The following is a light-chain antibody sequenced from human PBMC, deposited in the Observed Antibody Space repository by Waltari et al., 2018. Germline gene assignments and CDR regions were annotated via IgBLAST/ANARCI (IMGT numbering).Light chain of an antibody. CDR2: DVT. CDR1: SSYIGCYSP. V-gene: IGLV2-14*01. J-gene: IGLJ1*01. CDR3: SSYKGSSTLYV. Sequence: SALTQPASVSGSPGQSLTLSCTGTSSYIGCYSPVSWYQQPPGKPPKLMIYDVTKRPSGVSNRFSGSNSGSTASLTISGLQAEDEADYYCSSYKGSSTLYVFGTGTKVTVL.